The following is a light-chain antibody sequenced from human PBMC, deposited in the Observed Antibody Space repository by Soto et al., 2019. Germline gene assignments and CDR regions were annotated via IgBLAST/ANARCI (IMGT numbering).Light chain of an antibody. CDR2: DAS. CDR1: QSIGLA. CDR3: QQRSNWPRGT. J-gene: IGKJ2*01. V-gene: IGKV3-11*01. Sequence: EIVLTQSPATLSLSPGERATLSCRASQSIGLAIAWYQHKPGQAPRLLIFDASQRATGIPARFRGSGSGTDFTLSISSLEPEDFAVYYCQQRSNWPRGTFGQGTKLEIK.